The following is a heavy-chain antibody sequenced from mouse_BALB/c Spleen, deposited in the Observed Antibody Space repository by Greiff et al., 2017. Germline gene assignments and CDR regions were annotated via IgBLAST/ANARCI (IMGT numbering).Heavy chain of an antibody. CDR3: ARDGYPGAMDY. CDR2: ISSGGGST. J-gene: IGHJ4*01. V-gene: IGHV5-12-1*01. CDR1: GFAFSSYD. Sequence: EVQGVESGGGLVKPGGSLKLSCAASGFAFSSYDMSWVRQTPEKRLEWVAYISSGGGSTYYPDTVKGRFTISRDNAKNTLYLQMSSLKSEDTAMYYCARDGYPGAMDYWGQGTSVTVSS.